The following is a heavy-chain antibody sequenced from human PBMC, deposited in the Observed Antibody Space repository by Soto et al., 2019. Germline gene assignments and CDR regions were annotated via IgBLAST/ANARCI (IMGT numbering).Heavy chain of an antibody. J-gene: IGHJ4*02. D-gene: IGHD3-3*01. Sequence: QVQLQESGPGLVKPSETLSLTCTVSGGSISSYYWSWIRQPPGKGLEWIGYIYYSGSTNYNPSLKSRVTISLDTSKNQCPLKLSSVTAADTAVYYCARGGWRQIDYWGQGTLVTVSS. V-gene: IGHV4-59*08. CDR3: ARGGWRQIDY. CDR2: IYYSGST. CDR1: GGSISSYY.